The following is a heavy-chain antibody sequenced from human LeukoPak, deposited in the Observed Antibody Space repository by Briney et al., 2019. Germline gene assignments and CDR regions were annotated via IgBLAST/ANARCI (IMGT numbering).Heavy chain of an antibody. D-gene: IGHD2-15*01. Sequence: GASVKVSCKASGYTFTSLDINWVRQATGQGLEWMGWINPNSGNRGYAQQFQGRVTITRDTSIRTAYMELTSLRSEDTAVYYCARVDGSPDYWGQGPLVTVSS. J-gene: IGHJ4*02. V-gene: IGHV1-8*03. CDR3: ARVDGSPDY. CDR2: INPNSGNR. CDR1: GYTFTSLD.